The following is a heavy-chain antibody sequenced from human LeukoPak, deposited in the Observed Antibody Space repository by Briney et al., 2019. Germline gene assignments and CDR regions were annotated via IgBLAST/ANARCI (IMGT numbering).Heavy chain of an antibody. Sequence: ASVKVSCKASGYTFTSYGISWVRQAPGRGLEWMGWISAYNGNTNYAQKLQGRVTMTTDTSTSTAYMELRSLRSDDTAVYYCARDNYDTPLAYYYYYMDVWGKGTTVTVSS. D-gene: IGHD3-9*01. CDR3: ARDNYDTPLAYYYYYMDV. CDR2: ISAYNGNT. V-gene: IGHV1-18*01. J-gene: IGHJ6*03. CDR1: GYTFTSYG.